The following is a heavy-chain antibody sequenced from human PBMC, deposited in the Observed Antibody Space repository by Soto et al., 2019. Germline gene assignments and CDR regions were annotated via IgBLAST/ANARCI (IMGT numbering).Heavy chain of an antibody. CDR3: ARDLPPVIDAFDI. V-gene: IGHV3-66*01. CDR1: GFTFSSYA. D-gene: IGHD2-21*01. CDR2: IYSGGST. Sequence: PGGSLRLSCAASGFTFSSYAMHWVRQAPGKGLEWVSVIYSGGSTYYADSVKGRFTFSRDTSKNTLYLQMNSLRAEDTALYYCARDLPPVIDAFDIWGQGTMVTVSS. J-gene: IGHJ3*02.